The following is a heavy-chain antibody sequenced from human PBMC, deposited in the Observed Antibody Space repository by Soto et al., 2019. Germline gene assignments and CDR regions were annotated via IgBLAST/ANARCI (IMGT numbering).Heavy chain of an antibody. J-gene: IGHJ4*02. V-gene: IGHV3-30*18. Sequence: GSLRLSGAASGXTLSSYCMHWVRQAPGKGVEWVAVISYDGSNKYYADSVKGRFTISRDNSKKKLYLQMNSPRAEHTAVYYCAKSKISGSSEPYFDYWGQGTLGTVSS. D-gene: IGHD1-26*01. CDR3: AKSKISGSSEPYFDY. CDR2: ISYDGSNK. CDR1: GXTLSSYC.